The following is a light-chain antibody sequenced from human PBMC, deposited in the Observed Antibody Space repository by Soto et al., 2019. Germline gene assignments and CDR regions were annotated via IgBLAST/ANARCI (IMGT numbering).Light chain of an antibody. Sequence: DIQMTQSPSSLSASVGDRVTITCRASQSISSYLNWYQQKPGKAPKLLIYAASSLQSGVPSRFSGSGSGTDFTLTISSLQPEDFATYYCQQSDSTPITVGQGTRMGI. CDR2: AAS. CDR3: QQSDSTPIT. CDR1: QSISSY. J-gene: IGKJ5*01. V-gene: IGKV1-39*01.